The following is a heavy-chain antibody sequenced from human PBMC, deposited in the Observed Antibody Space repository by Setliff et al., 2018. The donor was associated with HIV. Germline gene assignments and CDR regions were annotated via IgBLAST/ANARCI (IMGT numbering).Heavy chain of an antibody. Sequence: SETLSLTCAVYGGSFNDYYWSWIRQPAGKGLEWVGHILSSGRTNYNPSLKSRVTISIDTSKNQFSLKLSSVTAADTAVYYCARDRRSIFGVDTKNWFDPWGQGTLVTVSS. CDR1: GGSFNDYY. CDR2: ILSSGRT. J-gene: IGHJ5*02. V-gene: IGHV4-4*07. D-gene: IGHD3-3*01. CDR3: ARDRRSIFGVDTKNWFDP.